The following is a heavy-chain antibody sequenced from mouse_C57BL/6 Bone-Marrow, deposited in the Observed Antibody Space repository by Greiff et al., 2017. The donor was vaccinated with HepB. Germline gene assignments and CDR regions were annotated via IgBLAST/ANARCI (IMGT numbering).Heavy chain of an antibody. D-gene: IGHD1-1*01. CDR1: GFTFSDYY. V-gene: IGHV5-16*01. Sequence: EVHLVESEGGLVQPGRSMKLSCTASGFTFSDYYMAWVRQVPEKGLEWVANINYDGSSTYYLDSLKSRFIISRDNAKNILYLQMSSLKSEDTATYYCARDSSYWYFDVWGTGTTVTVSS. J-gene: IGHJ1*03. CDR3: ARDSSYWYFDV. CDR2: INYDGSST.